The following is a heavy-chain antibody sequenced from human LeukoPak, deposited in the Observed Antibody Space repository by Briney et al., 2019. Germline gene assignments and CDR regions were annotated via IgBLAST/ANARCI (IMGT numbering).Heavy chain of an antibody. Sequence: PGGSLRLSCAASGCTFSSYAMSWVRQAPGKGLEWVSAISGSGGSTYYADSVKGRFTISRDNSKNTLYLQMNSLGAEDTAVHYCSKVDGVYYYYGMDVWGQGTTVTVSS. J-gene: IGHJ6*02. V-gene: IGHV3-23*01. CDR1: GCTFSSYA. CDR2: ISGSGGST. CDR3: SKVDGVYYYYGMDV.